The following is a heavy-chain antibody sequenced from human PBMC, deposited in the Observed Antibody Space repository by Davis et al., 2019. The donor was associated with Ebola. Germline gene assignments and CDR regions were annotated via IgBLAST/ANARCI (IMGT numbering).Heavy chain of an antibody. CDR3: AKSAVGASLLGWFDP. CDR2: ISFEGSKI. Sequence: GESLKISCEASGFTFSFFGMHWVRQAPGKGLEWVAVISFEGSKIYYTDSVKGRFTISRDNSKNRLYLQMNSLRPEDTDVYSCAKSAVGASLLGWFDPWGQGTLVTVSS. D-gene: IGHD1-26*01. CDR1: GFTFSFFG. V-gene: IGHV3-30*18. J-gene: IGHJ5*02.